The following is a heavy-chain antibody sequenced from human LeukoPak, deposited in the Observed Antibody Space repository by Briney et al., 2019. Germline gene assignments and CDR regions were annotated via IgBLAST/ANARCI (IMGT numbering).Heavy chain of an antibody. J-gene: IGHJ5*02. Sequence: SVKVSCKASGGTFSSYAISWVRQAPGQGLEWMGGIIPIFGTANYAQKFQGRVTITADESTSTAYMELSSLRSEYTAVYYCASCPIRPRYYDFWSATKGWFDPWGQGTLVTVSS. D-gene: IGHD3-3*01. CDR2: IIPIFGTA. CDR3: ASCPIRPRYYDFWSATKGWFDP. V-gene: IGHV1-69*13. CDR1: GGTFSSYA.